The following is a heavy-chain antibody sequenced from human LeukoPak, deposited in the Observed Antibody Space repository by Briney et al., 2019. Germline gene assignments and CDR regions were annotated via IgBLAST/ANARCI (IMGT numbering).Heavy chain of an antibody. CDR3: ARGSSYAGNY. Sequence: GGSLRLSCAASGFTFSSYWMHWVCQAPGKGLVWVSRISIDGSYTSYADSVKGRFTISRDNAKNTMYLQMNSLRAEDAAVYYCARGSSYAGNYWGQGTLVTVSS. D-gene: IGHD2-2*01. V-gene: IGHV3-74*01. J-gene: IGHJ4*02. CDR1: GFTFSSYW. CDR2: ISIDGSYT.